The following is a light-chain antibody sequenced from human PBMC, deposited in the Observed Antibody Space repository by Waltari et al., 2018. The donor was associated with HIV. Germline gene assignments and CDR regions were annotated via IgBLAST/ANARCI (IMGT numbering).Light chain of an antibody. J-gene: IGLJ2*01. CDR2: NAD. CDR1: TGAVTSLPY. V-gene: IGLV7-46*01. Sequence: QTVVTQEPSLTVSPGGTVTLTCASNTGAVTSLPYAAWFQVRPAHPPTSLIYNADKKHSWTPARFSGSLLGERAALTLSGALAEDEAEYFCLLFFGGPRPKWIFGGGTKLTVL. CDR3: LLFFGGPRPKWI.